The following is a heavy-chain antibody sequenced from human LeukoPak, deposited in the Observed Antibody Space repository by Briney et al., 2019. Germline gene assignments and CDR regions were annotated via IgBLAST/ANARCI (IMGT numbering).Heavy chain of an antibody. Sequence: GGSLRLSCAASGFTFSTSNMTWVRQTPEKGLEWVGFIRSKAYGGTTEYAASVKGRFTISRDDSKSIAYLQMNSLKTEDTAVYYCTRDEDDSSGYYPGDYWGQGTLVTVSS. J-gene: IGHJ4*02. D-gene: IGHD3-22*01. CDR3: TRDEDDSSGYYPGDY. V-gene: IGHV3-49*04. CDR1: GFTFSTSN. CDR2: IRSKAYGGTT.